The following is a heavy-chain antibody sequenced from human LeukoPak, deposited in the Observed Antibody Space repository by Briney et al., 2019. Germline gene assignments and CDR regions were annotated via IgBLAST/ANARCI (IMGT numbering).Heavy chain of an antibody. CDR3: AGLGLSYYDSSGGDNWFDP. J-gene: IGHJ5*02. D-gene: IGHD3-22*01. CDR1: GYSFTSYW. Sequence: GESLKISCKGSGYSFTSYWIGGVRQMPGKGLEWMGIIYPGDSDNRDNPSFQGQVTISADKSICTAYLQWSSLKASDTAMYYCAGLGLSYYDSSGGDNWFDPWGQGTLVTVSS. V-gene: IGHV5-51*01. CDR2: IYPGDSDN.